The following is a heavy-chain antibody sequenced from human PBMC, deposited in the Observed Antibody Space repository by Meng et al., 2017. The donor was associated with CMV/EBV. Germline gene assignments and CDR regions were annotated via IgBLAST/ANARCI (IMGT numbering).Heavy chain of an antibody. CDR3: ASAGYYDSSGYYYRGDFDY. Sequence: QVQLQQWGAGLLKPSETLSLTCAVHGGSFSGYYWSWIRQPPGKGLEWIGEINHSGSTNYNPSLKSRVTISVDTSKNQFSLKLSSVTAADTAVYYCASAGYYDSSGYYYRGDFDYWGQGTLVTVSS. V-gene: IGHV4-34*01. CDR1: GGSFSGYY. CDR2: INHSGST. J-gene: IGHJ4*02. D-gene: IGHD3-22*01.